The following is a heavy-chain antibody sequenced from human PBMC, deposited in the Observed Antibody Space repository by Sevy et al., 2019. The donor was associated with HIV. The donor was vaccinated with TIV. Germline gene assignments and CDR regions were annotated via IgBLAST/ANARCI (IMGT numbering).Heavy chain of an antibody. CDR3: ARSRSGYFDSSGYYIN. J-gene: IGHJ4*02. CDR2: IFPGDSET. CDR1: GYSFTSHW. Sequence: GESLKISCKGHGYSFTSHWIGWVRQMPGKGLDWMGIIFPGDSETRYSPSFQGEVTISADKSISTAFLKWSSLKASDTAIYYCARSRSGYFDSSGYYINWGQGTLVTVSS. V-gene: IGHV5-51*01. D-gene: IGHD3-22*01.